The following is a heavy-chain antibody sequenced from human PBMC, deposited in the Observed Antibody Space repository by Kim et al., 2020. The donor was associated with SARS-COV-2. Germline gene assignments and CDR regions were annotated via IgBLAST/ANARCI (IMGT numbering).Heavy chain of an antibody. D-gene: IGHD3-9*01. CDR3: ARVPSQRYGAQIPYFDY. CDR2: ISYDGSNK. J-gene: IGHJ4*02. CDR1: GFTFSSYA. Sequence: GGSLRLSCAASGFTFSSYAMHWVRQAPGKGLEWVAVISYDGSNKYYADSVKGRLTISRDNSKNTLYLQMNSLRAEDTAVYYCARVPSQRYGAQIPYFDYWGQGTLVTVSS. V-gene: IGHV3-30-3*01.